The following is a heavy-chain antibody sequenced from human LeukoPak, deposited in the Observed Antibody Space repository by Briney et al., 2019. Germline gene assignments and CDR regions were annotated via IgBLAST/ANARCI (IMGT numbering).Heavy chain of an antibody. CDR1: GGSISSYY. Sequence: SETLSLTCTVSGGSISSYYWNWIRQPPGKGLEWIGYIYYTGSTNYNPSLKSRVTISVDTSKNQLSLKLSSVTAADTAVYYCARAYGAVAGTFDYWGQGTLVTVSS. D-gene: IGHD6-19*01. CDR3: ARAYGAVAGTFDY. V-gene: IGHV4-59*01. CDR2: IYYTGST. J-gene: IGHJ4*02.